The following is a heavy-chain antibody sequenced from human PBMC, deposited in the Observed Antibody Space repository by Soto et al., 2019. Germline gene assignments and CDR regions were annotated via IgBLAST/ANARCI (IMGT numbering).Heavy chain of an antibody. CDR3: ARASWYQPYYYYYYMDV. CDR2: INHSGST. V-gene: IGHV4-34*01. Sequence: SETLSLTCAVYGGSFSGYYWSWIRQPPGKGLEWIGEINHSGSTNYNPSLKSRVTISVDTSKNQFSLKLSSVTAADTAVYYCARASWYQPYYYYYYMDVWGKGTTVTVSS. J-gene: IGHJ6*03. D-gene: IGHD2-2*01. CDR1: GGSFSGYY.